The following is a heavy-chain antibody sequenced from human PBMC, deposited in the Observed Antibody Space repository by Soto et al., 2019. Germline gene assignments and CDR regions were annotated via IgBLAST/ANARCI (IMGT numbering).Heavy chain of an antibody. J-gene: IGHJ4*02. D-gene: IGHD3-22*01. Sequence: SETLSLTCDVYGGTFSDYVWPWIRQPPGKGLEWIATVHYSGSTYYTPSLKNRVTISADTSNNQFSLRLNSVTAADTAVYYCARQHYYDSSGYYTWNWGQGTLVT. CDR2: VHYSGST. V-gene: IGHV4-34*01. CDR1: GGTFSDYV. CDR3: ARQHYYDSSGYYTWN.